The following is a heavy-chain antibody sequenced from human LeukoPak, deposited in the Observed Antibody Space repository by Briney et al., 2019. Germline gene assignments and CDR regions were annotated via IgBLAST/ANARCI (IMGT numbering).Heavy chain of an antibody. V-gene: IGHV4-34*01. J-gene: IGHJ6*04. Sequence: SETLSLTCAVYGGSFSGYYWSWIRQPPGKGLEWIGEINHSGSTNYNPSLKSRVTISVDTSKNQFSLKLSSVTAADTAVYYCASGGCFGSTSCYSPTLHYYGMDVWGKGTTVTVSS. CDR1: GGSFSGYY. D-gene: IGHD2-2*01. CDR3: ASGGCFGSTSCYSPTLHYYGMDV. CDR2: INHSGST.